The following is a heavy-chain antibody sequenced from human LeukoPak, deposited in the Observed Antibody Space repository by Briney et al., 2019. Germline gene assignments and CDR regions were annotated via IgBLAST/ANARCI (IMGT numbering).Heavy chain of an antibody. J-gene: IGHJ4*02. V-gene: IGHV1-69*04. Sequence: GASLKVSCKASGGTFSSYAISWVRQAPGQGLEWMGRIIPILGIANYAQKCQGRVTITADKSTSTAYMELSSLRSEDTAVYYCAREGRRNGGGDCDPGYWGQGTLVTVSS. D-gene: IGHD2-21*02. CDR3: AREGRRNGGGDCDPGY. CDR2: IIPILGIA. CDR1: GGTFSSYA.